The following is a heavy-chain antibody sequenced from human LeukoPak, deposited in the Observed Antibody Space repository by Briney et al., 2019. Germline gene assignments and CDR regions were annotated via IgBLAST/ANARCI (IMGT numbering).Heavy chain of an antibody. CDR1: GFTFRRYS. J-gene: IGHJ4*02. D-gene: IGHD5-24*01. CDR3: ARDDLTNGYNGNF. V-gene: IGHV3-48*01. CDR2: INEGSNNI. Sequence: GGSLSLSCAASGFTFRRYSMNWIRQAPGKGLEWISYINEGSNNIFYADSVKGRFTISRDNAKNSLHLQMNSLRVDDTAVYYCARDDLTNGYNGNFWGQGTLVTVSS.